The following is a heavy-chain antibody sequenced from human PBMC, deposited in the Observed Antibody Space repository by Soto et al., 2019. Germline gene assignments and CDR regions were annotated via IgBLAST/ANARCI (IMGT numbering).Heavy chain of an antibody. CDR1: GFTFTSSA. V-gene: IGHV1-58*01. CDR2: IVVGSGNT. J-gene: IGHJ6*02. Sequence: SVKVSCKASGFTFTSSAVQWVRQARGQRLEWIGWIVVGSGNTNYAQKFQERVTITRDMSTSTAYMELSSLRSEDTAVYYCAADRRDGSGSYYFPYYYYYGMDVWGQGTTVTVSS. CDR3: AADRRDGSGSYYFPYYYYYGMDV. D-gene: IGHD3-10*01.